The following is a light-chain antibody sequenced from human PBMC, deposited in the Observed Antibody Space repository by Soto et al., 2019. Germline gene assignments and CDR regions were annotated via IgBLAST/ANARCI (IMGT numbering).Light chain of an antibody. Sequence: QSALTQPPSASGSPGQSVTISCTGTSSDVGAYNYVSWYQQHAGKAPKLVIYEVTKRPSGVPDRFSGSKSANTASLTVSGHQAEDEADYYCSSFASSNTWVFGGGTKLT. J-gene: IGLJ3*02. CDR2: EVT. CDR3: SSFASSNTWV. V-gene: IGLV2-8*01. CDR1: SSDVGAYNY.